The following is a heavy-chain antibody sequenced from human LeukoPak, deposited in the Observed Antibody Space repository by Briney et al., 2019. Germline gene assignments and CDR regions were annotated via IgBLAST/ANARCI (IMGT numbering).Heavy chain of an antibody. J-gene: IGHJ1*01. CDR3: ARGRGAARLHFQN. D-gene: IGHD6-6*01. V-gene: IGHV4-34*01. Sequence: RPSETLSLTCAVYGGSFSGYYWSWIRQPPGKGLEWIGEINHSGSTNYNPSLKSRVTISVDTSKNQFSLKLSSVTAADTAVYYCARGRGAARLHFQNWGQGTLVTVSS. CDR2: INHSGST. CDR1: GGSFSGYY.